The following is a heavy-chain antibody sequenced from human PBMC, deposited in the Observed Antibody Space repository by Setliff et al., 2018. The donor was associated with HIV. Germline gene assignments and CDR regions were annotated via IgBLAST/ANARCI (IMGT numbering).Heavy chain of an antibody. CDR3: ARDNSYYYGSGSHYWYGMDV. CDR1: GGSISSGSYY. Sequence: SETLSLTCTVSGGSISSGSYYWSWIRQPAGKGLEWIGHIHTSGSTKYNPSLKSRVTISVDKSKNQFSLKLSSVTAADTAVYYCARDNSYYYGSGSHYWYGMDVWGQGTTVTVSS. CDR2: IHTSGST. V-gene: IGHV4-61*09. D-gene: IGHD3-10*01. J-gene: IGHJ6*01.